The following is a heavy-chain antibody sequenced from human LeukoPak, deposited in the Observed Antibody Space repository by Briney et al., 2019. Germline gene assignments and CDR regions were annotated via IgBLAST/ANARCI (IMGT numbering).Heavy chain of an antibody. V-gene: IGHV3-30*02. D-gene: IGHD6-13*01. J-gene: IGHJ4*02. CDR1: GFTLSSYG. CDR3: AKVLLRAAAEVY. CDR2: IRYDGSNK. Sequence: GGSLRLSCAASGFTLSSYGKHWVRQAPAKGLEGVAFIRYDGSNKYYADSVKGRFTISRDNSKNTLYLQMNSLRAEDTAVYYCAKVLLRAAAEVYWGQGTLVTVSS.